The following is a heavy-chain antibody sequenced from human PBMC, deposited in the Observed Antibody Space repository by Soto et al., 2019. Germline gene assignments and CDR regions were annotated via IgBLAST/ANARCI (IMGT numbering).Heavy chain of an antibody. Sequence: SETLSLTCTVSGGSISSSSYYWGWIRQPPGKGLEWIGSIFYSGSTYYNPSLKSRVTISVDTSKNQFSLKLSSVTAADTAVYYCARFRHYYGMDVWGQGTTVTVSS. CDR3: ARFRHYYGMDV. CDR1: GGSISSSSYY. CDR2: IFYSGST. J-gene: IGHJ6*02. V-gene: IGHV4-39*07.